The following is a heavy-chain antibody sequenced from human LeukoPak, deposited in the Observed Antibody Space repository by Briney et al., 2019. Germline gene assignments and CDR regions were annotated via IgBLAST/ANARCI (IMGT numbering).Heavy chain of an antibody. CDR2: ISYDGSNK. Sequence: GGSLRLSCAASGFTFSSYAMHWVRQAPGKGLEWVAVISYDGSNKYYADSVKGRFTFSRDNSKNTLYLQMNSLRAEDTAVYYCARVRLMVYATDAFDIWGQGTMVTVSS. CDR3: ARVRLMVYATDAFDI. V-gene: IGHV3-30*01. CDR1: GFTFSSYA. D-gene: IGHD2-8*01. J-gene: IGHJ3*02.